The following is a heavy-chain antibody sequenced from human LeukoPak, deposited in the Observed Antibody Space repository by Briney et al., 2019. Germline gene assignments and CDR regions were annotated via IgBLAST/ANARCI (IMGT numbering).Heavy chain of an antibody. Sequence: SETLSLTCAVYGGSFSGYYWSWIRQPPGKGLEWIGEINHSGSTNYNPSLKSRVTISVDTSKNQFSLKLSSVTAADTAVYYCARAKRDLYSRSWGVSFQHWGQGTLVTVSS. J-gene: IGHJ1*01. D-gene: IGHD6-13*01. CDR3: ARAKRDLYSRSWGVSFQH. CDR1: GGSFSGYY. CDR2: INHSGST. V-gene: IGHV4-34*01.